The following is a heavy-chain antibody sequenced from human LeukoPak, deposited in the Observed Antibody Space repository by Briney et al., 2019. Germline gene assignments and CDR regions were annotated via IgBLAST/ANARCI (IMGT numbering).Heavy chain of an antibody. CDR1: GFTFSGYE. CDR2: ISNSGSTV. D-gene: IGHD3-10*01. CDR3: ARDKGSGSYYPFDY. Sequence: GGSLRLSCAASGFTFSGYEMNWVRQAPGKGLEWISYISNSGSTVYYADSVKGRFTISRDNAKNSLFLQLNSLRVEDTAVYYCARDKGSGSYYPFDYWGQGTLVTVSS. J-gene: IGHJ4*02. V-gene: IGHV3-48*03.